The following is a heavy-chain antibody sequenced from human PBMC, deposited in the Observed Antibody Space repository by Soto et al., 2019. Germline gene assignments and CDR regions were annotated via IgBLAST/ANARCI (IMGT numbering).Heavy chain of an antibody. CDR1: GFAFSTYS. V-gene: IGHV3-48*02. CDR3: ARDNGMAGSFDP. Sequence: QLVESGGGLVQPGGSLRLSCAASGFAFSTYSMNWVRQAPGKGLEWVSYISFSSTTIFYADSVRGRFTISRDNANNSLYLQMNTLRDEDTAVYYCARDNGMAGSFDPCGQGTLVTVSS. J-gene: IGHJ5*02. CDR2: ISFSSTTI. D-gene: IGHD2-8*01.